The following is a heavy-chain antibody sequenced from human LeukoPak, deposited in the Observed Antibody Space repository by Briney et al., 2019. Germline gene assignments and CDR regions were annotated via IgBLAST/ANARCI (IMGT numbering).Heavy chain of an antibody. V-gene: IGHV4-34*01. CDR3: NLRSENSLLDN. D-gene: IGHD6-6*01. CDR2: INHSGST. CDR1: GGSFSGYY. Sequence: NPPETLSLTCAVYGGSFSGYYWSWIRQPPGKGLEWIGEINHSGSTNYNPSLKSRVTISVDTSKNQFSLKLSSVTAADTAVYYCNLRSENSLLDNWGQGTLVTVSS. J-gene: IGHJ4*02.